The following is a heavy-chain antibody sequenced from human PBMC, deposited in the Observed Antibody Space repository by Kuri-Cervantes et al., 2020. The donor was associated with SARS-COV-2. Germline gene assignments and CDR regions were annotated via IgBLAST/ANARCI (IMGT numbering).Heavy chain of an antibody. V-gene: IGHV3-48*01. CDR3: ARVDPRTDAYNHYHYGMDV. Sequence: GGSLRLSCEASGFIFSDYAIDWVRQAPGKGLEWVSYIRSSSSIIYYADSVKGRFTVSRDNVKNSLYLQMNSLRAEDTAVYFCARVDPRTDAYNHYHYGMDVWGQGTTVTVSS. J-gene: IGHJ6*02. CDR1: GFIFSDYA. D-gene: IGHD5-24*01. CDR2: IRSSSSII.